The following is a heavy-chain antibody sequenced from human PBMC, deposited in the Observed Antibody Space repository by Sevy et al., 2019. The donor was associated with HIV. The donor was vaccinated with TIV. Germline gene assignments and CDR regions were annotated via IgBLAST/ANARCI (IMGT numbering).Heavy chain of an antibody. Sequence: GGSLRLSCAVSGFSFSHYAFHWVRQAPGKGLEWVSLISYDGTYKYYADSVKGQFTISRDNSKNTLYLQMNSLRVNDTAVYYCARVAVSYCTNDCYHRFDYWGPGALVTVSS. CDR1: GFSFSHYA. CDR2: ISYDGTYK. J-gene: IGHJ4*02. D-gene: IGHD2-8*01. CDR3: ARVAVSYCTNDCYHRFDY. V-gene: IGHV3-30-3*01.